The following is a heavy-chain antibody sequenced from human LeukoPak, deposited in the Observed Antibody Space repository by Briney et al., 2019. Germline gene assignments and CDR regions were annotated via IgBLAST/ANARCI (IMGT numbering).Heavy chain of an antibody. J-gene: IGHJ4*02. Sequence: PSETLSLTCTVSGGSISGSSYYWGWIRQPPGKGLEWIGSIYYSGSTYYNPSLKSRVTISVDTSKNQFSLKLSSVTAADTAVYYCASSEGVYLPDDYWGQGTLVTVSS. D-gene: IGHD2/OR15-2a*01. CDR3: ASSEGVYLPDDY. CDR1: GGSISGSSYY. CDR2: IYYSGST. V-gene: IGHV4-39*01.